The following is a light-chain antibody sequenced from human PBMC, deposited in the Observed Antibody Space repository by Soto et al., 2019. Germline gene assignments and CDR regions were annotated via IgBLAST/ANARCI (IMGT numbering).Light chain of an antibody. CDR1: QSVGSSF. Sequence: EIVLTQSPDTLSLSPGERATLSCRASQSVGSSFLAWYQQKPGQAPRLLIYRTSTRATGIPDRFTGSGSATDFTLTISRLEPEDFAVYYCQQYNNWPRTFGQGTKVEIK. CDR3: QQYNNWPRT. V-gene: IGKV3-20*01. J-gene: IGKJ1*01. CDR2: RTS.